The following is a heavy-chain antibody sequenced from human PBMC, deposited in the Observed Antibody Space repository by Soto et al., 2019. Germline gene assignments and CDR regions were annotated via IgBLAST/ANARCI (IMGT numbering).Heavy chain of an antibody. V-gene: IGHV1-3*01. J-gene: IGHJ3*02. Sequence: QVQLVQSGAEVKKPGASVKVPCKASGYTFTSYAMHWVRQAPGQRLEWMGWINAGNGNTKYSQKFQGRVTITRDTSASTAYMELSSLRSEDTAVYYCARTLNTVRAAFDIWGQGTMVTVSS. CDR3: ARTLNTVRAAFDI. D-gene: IGHD4-17*01. CDR1: GYTFTSYA. CDR2: INAGNGNT.